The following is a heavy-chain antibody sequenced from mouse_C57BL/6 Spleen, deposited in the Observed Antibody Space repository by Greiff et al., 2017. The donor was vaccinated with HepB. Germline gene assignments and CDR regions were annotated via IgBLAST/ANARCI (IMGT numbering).Heavy chain of an antibody. J-gene: IGHJ1*03. V-gene: IGHV3-6*01. D-gene: IGHD2-3*01. CDR2: ISYDGSN. CDR3: ARHYDGYYVGYFDV. CDR1: GYSITSGYY. Sequence: EVKVEESGPGLVKPSQSLSLTCSVTGYSITSGYYWNWIRQFPGNKLEWMGYISYDGSNNYNPSLQNRISITRDTSKNQFFLKLNSVTTEDTATYDWARHYDGYYVGYFDVWGTGTTVTVSS.